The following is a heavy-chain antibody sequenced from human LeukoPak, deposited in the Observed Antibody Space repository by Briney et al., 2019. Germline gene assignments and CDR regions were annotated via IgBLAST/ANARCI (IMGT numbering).Heavy chain of an antibody. CDR1: GYTFTGYY. V-gene: IGHV1-2*02. Sequence: ASVKVSCKASGYTFTGYYMHWVRQAPGQGLEWMGWINPNSGGTNYAQKFQGRVTMTRDTSISTAYMELSRLRSDDTAVYYCARAGSFWSGPFDYWGQGTLVTVSS. CDR3: ARAGSFWSGPFDY. D-gene: IGHD3-3*01. CDR2: INPNSGGT. J-gene: IGHJ4*02.